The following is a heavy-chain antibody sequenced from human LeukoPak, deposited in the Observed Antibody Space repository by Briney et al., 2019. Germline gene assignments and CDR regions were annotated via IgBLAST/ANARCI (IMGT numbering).Heavy chain of an antibody. J-gene: IGHJ4*02. CDR2: ISAYNGNT. CDR3: ARFEWDASSGWYRIDY. V-gene: IGHV1-18*01. Sequence: ASVKVSCKASGYTFTSYGISWVRQAPGQGLEWMGWISAYNGNTNYAQKLQGRVTMTTDTSTSTAYMELRSLRSDDTAVYYCARFEWDASSGWYRIDYWGQGTLVTVS. D-gene: IGHD6-19*01. CDR1: GYTFTSYG.